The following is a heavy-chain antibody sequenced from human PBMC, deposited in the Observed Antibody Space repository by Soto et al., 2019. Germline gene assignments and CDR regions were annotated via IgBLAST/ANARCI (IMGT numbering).Heavy chain of an antibody. Sequence: GGFLRPSCAATVFTFSSYGMHWVRQAPGKGLEWVAVISHDGSNKYYADSVKGRFTICRDNSKNTLYLQMNSLRAEDTAVYYCAKDNPPVGYCSGGSCYPYTYYYYYGMDVWGQGTTVTVSS. D-gene: IGHD2-15*01. J-gene: IGHJ6*02. V-gene: IGHV3-30*18. CDR1: VFTFSSYG. CDR3: AKDNPPVGYCSGGSCYPYTYYYYYGMDV. CDR2: ISHDGSNK.